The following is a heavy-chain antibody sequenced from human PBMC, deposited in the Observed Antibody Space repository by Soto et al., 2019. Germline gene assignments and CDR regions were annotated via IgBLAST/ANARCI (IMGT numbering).Heavy chain of an antibody. CDR3: ARKSGSYAADGMDV. CDR2: IIPILGIA. CDR1: GGTFSSYT. V-gene: IGHV1-69*02. D-gene: IGHD1-26*01. Sequence: QVQLVQSGAEVKKPGSSVKVSCKASGGTFSSYTISWVRQAPGQGLEWMGRIIPILGIANYAQKFQGRVTXXAXKSXSTAYMELSSLRSEDTAVYYCARKSGSYAADGMDVWGQGTTVTVSS. J-gene: IGHJ6*02.